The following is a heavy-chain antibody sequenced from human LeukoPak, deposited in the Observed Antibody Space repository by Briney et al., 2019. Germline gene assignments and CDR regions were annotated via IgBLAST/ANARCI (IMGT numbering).Heavy chain of an antibody. J-gene: IGHJ1*01. CDR2: IYYSGST. Sequence: SQTLSLTCTVSGGSISSYYWSWIRQPPGKGLEWIGYIYYSGSTNYNPSLKSRVTISVDTSKNQFSLKLSSVTAADMAVYYCARGKYYYDSSGYFLEYLQHWGQGTLVTVSS. CDR3: ARGKYYYDSSGYFLEYLQH. V-gene: IGHV4-59*01. D-gene: IGHD3-22*01. CDR1: GGSISSYY.